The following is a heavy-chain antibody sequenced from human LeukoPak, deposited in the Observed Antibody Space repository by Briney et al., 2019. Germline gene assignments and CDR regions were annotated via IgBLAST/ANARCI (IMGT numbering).Heavy chain of an antibody. V-gene: IGHV4-39*07. CDR3: ARGGYYGSGNDFRFDP. Sequence: SETLSLTCTVSGGSISSSSYYWGWIRQPPGKGLEWIGSIYYSGSTNYKPSLKSRVTISVDTSKNQFSLKLSSVTAADMAVYYCARGGYYGSGNDFRFDPWGQGTLVTVSS. J-gene: IGHJ5*02. D-gene: IGHD3-10*01. CDR1: GGSISSSSYY. CDR2: IYYSGST.